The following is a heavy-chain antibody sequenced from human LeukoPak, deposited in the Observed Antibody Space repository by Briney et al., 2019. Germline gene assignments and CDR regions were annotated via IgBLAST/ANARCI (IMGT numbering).Heavy chain of an antibody. CDR2: IRSKAYGGTT. D-gene: IGHD3-22*01. CDR1: GFTFGDYA. V-gene: IGHV3-49*03. CDR3: ARAFWYYDSSGYLYYFDY. J-gene: IGHJ4*02. Sequence: QPGRSLRLSCTASGFTFGDYAMSWFRQAPGKGLEWVGFIRSKAYGGTTEYAASVKGRFTISRDDSKSIAYLQMNSLKTEDTAVYYCARAFWYYDSSGYLYYFDYWGQGTLVTVSS.